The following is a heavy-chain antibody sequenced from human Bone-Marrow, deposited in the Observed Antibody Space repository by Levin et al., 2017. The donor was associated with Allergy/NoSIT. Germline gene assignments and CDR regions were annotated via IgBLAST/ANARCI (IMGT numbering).Heavy chain of an antibody. J-gene: IGHJ4*02. V-gene: IGHV1-18*01. CDR3: ARDLLAVYSDTLTGKGFYLDS. CDR2: ISTYNGET. Sequence: ASVKVSCKTSGYTFTTYGISWVRQAPGQGLEWMGWISTYNGETKYTQKFQGRVALTTDTSTRTAYMEVRSLRSDDTAVYFCARDLLAVYSDTLTGKGFYLDSWGQGTLVTVFS. CDR1: GYTFTTYG. D-gene: IGHD3-9*01.